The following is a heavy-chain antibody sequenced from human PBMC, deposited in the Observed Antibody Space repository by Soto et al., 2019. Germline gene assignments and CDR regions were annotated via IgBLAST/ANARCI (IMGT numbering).Heavy chain of an antibody. Sequence: QVQLEQWGAGLLKPSETLSLTCAVYGGSFSGYYWSWIRQPPGKGLEWIGEINHSGSTNHNPSLNTRDTISVDTSRNQFTLNLDSVTAADTAVYYCARGRWLRQSFDYWGQGTLVTVSS. D-gene: IGHD5-12*01. CDR2: INHSGST. J-gene: IGHJ4*02. V-gene: IGHV4-34*02. CDR3: ARGRWLRQSFDY. CDR1: GGSFSGYY.